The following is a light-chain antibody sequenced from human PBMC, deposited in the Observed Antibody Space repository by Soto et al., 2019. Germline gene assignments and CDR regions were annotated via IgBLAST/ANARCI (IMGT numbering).Light chain of an antibody. J-gene: IGKJ4*01. CDR2: WAS. CDR3: QQYYSTRLT. Sequence: DIVMTQSPDSLTVSLGERATINCKSSQNILYSSNNKNYLAWYQQKPGQPPKLLIYWASTRESGVPDRFSGSGSGTDSTLTISSVQAEDVAVYYCQQYYSTRLTFGGGTKVEIK. CDR1: QNILYSSNNKNY. V-gene: IGKV4-1*01.